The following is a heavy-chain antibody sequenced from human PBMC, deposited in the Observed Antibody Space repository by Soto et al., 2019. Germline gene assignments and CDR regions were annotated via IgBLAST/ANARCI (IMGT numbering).Heavy chain of an antibody. J-gene: IGHJ6*02. V-gene: IGHV3-7*01. CDR1: GFTFSSYW. CDR3: AREAPFYCSGGSCYFYYYYGMDV. CDR2: IKQDGSEK. Sequence: EVQLVESGGGLVQPGGSLRLSCAASGFTFSSYWMSWVRQAPGKGLEWVANIKQDGSEKYYVDSVKGRFTISRDNAKNSLYLQMNSLRAEDTAVYYCAREAPFYCSGGSCYFYYYYGMDVWGQGTTVTVSS. D-gene: IGHD2-15*01.